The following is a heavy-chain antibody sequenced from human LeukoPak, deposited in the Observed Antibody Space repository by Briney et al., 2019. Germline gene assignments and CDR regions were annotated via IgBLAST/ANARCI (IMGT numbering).Heavy chain of an antibody. Sequence: SQTLSLTXTVSGGSISSGSYYWSWIRQPAGQGLEWIGRIYTSGSTNYNPSLKSRVAISVDTSKNQFSLKLSSVTAADTAVYYCASSPNCGGDCYTTFDYWGQGTLVTVSS. CDR2: IYTSGST. J-gene: IGHJ4*02. CDR1: GGSISSGSYY. V-gene: IGHV4-61*02. D-gene: IGHD2-21*02. CDR3: ASSPNCGGDCYTTFDY.